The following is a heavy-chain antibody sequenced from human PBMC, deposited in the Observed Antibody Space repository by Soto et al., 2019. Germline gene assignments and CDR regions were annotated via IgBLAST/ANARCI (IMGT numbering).Heavy chain of an antibody. D-gene: IGHD6-13*01. CDR2: ITGSGGST. J-gene: IGHJ4*02. CDR1: GFTFSSYA. CDR3: AKDVGLGIAAAGILFPT. V-gene: IGHV3-23*01. Sequence: EVQLLESGGGLVQPGGSLRLSCAASGFTFSSYAMSWVRQAPGKGLEWVSAITGSGGSTYYADSVKGRFTISRDNSKNTLYLQMNSLRAEDTAVYYCAKDVGLGIAAAGILFPTWGQGTLVTVSS.